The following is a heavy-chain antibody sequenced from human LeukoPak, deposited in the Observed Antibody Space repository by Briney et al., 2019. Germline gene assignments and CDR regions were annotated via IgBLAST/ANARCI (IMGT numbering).Heavy chain of an antibody. J-gene: IGHJ6*04. V-gene: IGHV1-69*13. CDR1: GGTFTSYA. D-gene: IGHD6-19*01. Sequence: ASVKVSCKASGGTFTSYAISWVRQAPGQGLEWMGGIIPIFGTANYAQQFQGRVTTTADESTSTAYMELSSLRCEDTAVYYCARDPIAVAGTRGEYYYCGMDVWGKGTTASVSS. CDR2: IIPIFGTA. CDR3: ARDPIAVAGTRGEYYYCGMDV.